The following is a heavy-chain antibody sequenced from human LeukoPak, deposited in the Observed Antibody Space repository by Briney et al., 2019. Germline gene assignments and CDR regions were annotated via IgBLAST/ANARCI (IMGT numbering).Heavy chain of an antibody. V-gene: IGHV4-4*07. CDR1: GGSISSYY. J-gene: IGHJ3*02. CDR2: IYTSGST. Sequence: LETLSLTCTVSGGSISSYYWSWIRQPAGKGLEWIGRIYTSGSTNYNPSLKSRVTMSVDTSKNQFSLKLSSVTAADTVVYYCARDLVTVTKGFDIWGQGTMVSVSS. CDR3: ARDLVTVTKGFDI. D-gene: IGHD4-17*01.